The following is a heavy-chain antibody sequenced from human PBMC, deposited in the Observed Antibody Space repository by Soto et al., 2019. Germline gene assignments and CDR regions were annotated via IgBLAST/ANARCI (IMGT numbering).Heavy chain of an antibody. V-gene: IGHV1-46*01. D-gene: IGHD2-2*01. Sequence: ASVQVSCKASGYTLTSYYMHWVRQPPGQGLEWMGIINPSGGSTSYAQKFQGRVTMTRDTSTSTVYMEMSSLRSEDTAVYYCATSYCSSTSCYGADYYYGMDVWGQGTTVTVSS. CDR3: ATSYCSSTSCYGADYYYGMDV. CDR2: INPSGGST. J-gene: IGHJ6*02. CDR1: GYTLTSYY.